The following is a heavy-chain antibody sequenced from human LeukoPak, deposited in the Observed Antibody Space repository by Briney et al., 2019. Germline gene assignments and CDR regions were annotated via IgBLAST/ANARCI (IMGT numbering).Heavy chain of an antibody. CDR3: AKIAVYCSGGSCYVDY. Sequence: GGSLGLSCAASGFTFSSYGMHWVRQAPGKGLEWVAFIRYDGSNRYYADSVKGRFTISRDNSKNTLYLQMNSLRAEDTAVYYCAKIAVYCSGGSCYVDYWGQGTLVTVSS. V-gene: IGHV3-30*02. CDR1: GFTFSSYG. D-gene: IGHD2-15*01. CDR2: IRYDGSNR. J-gene: IGHJ4*02.